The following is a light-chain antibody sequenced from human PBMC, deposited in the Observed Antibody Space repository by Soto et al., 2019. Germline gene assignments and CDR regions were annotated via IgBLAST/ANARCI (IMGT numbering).Light chain of an antibody. CDR1: QSVSSY. Sequence: EIVLTQSPATLSLSPGERATLSCRASQSVSSYLAWYQQKPGQAPRLLVYDVSNRATGIPARFSGSGSGTDFTLTISSLEPEDFAVYYCQQRSNWPLTFGGGTKVEIK. CDR2: DVS. J-gene: IGKJ4*01. CDR3: QQRSNWPLT. V-gene: IGKV3-11*01.